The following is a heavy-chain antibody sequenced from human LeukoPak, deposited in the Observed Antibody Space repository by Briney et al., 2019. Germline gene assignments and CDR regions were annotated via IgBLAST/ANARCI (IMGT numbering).Heavy chain of an antibody. V-gene: IGHV4-4*02. CDR1: GGSISSSNW. Sequence: SETLSLTCAVSGGSISSSNWWSWVRQPPGKGLEWIGEIYHSGSTNYNRSLKSRVTISVDKSKNQFSLKLSSVTAADTAVYYCAGVDIVATTYYYYGMDVWGQGTTVTVSS. J-gene: IGHJ6*02. D-gene: IGHD5-12*01. CDR2: IYHSGST. CDR3: AGVDIVATTYYYYGMDV.